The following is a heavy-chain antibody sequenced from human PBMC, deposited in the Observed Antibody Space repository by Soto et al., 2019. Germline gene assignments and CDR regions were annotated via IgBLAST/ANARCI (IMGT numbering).Heavy chain of an antibody. J-gene: IGHJ4*01. CDR3: ARDSGYGTGGSVSHYLDY. Sequence: GGSLRLSCAASGFTFGSYWMSWVRQVPGKGLEWLGTIKRDSTEKKYVASVKGRFTMSRDNAQNSLYLQMDSLRAEDTAVYDCARDSGYGTGGSVSHYLDYWGHGTLVTVSS. V-gene: IGHV3-7*01. CDR2: IKRDSTEK. D-gene: IGHD3-10*01. CDR1: GFTFGSYW.